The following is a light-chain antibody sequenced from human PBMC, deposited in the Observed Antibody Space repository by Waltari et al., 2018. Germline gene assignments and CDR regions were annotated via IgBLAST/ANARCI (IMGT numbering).Light chain of an antibody. V-gene: IGLV3-21*01. Sequence: YVVTQPPSVSAAPGETSTITCRGSYIAGKAGHFYQQKPGQAPVLVIFYDTNRPSGIREGLSGPNPGHTAILTISRVEGGDEADYYCKVSESSSDLAVFGGVTKLTVL. J-gene: IGLJ3*02. CDR1: YIAGKA. CDR2: YDT. CDR3: KVSESSSDLAV.